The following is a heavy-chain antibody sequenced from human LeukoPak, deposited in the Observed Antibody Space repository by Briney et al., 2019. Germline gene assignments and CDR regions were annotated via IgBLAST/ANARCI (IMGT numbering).Heavy chain of an antibody. CDR2: VSPRSTDI. J-gene: IGHJ6*02. Sequence: PGGSLRLSSAASGFSFNEYHMNWGSQAPGKGRDWLSSVSPRSTDIDYAGSGKGRFTVSRDNSRRSLYLQMNSLRAEDTAVYYCARGRRDVGFRWFGDPLSGMDVWGQGTTVKVSS. CDR3: ARGRRDVGFRWFGDPLSGMDV. V-gene: IGHV3-21*01. D-gene: IGHD3-10*01. CDR1: GFSFNEYH.